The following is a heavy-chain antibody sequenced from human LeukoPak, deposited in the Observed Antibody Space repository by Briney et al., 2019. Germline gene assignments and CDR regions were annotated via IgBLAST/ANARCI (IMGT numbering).Heavy chain of an antibody. Sequence: SETLSLTCTVSGGSISSGSYYWSWIRQPAGKGLEWIGRIYTSGSTNYNPSLKSRVTISVDTSKNQFSLKLSSVTAADTAVYYCARVVGRFLDPGALDIWGQGTMVTVSS. CDR1: GGSISSGSYY. CDR3: ARVVGRFLDPGALDI. CDR2: IYTSGST. D-gene: IGHD3-3*01. V-gene: IGHV4-61*02. J-gene: IGHJ3*02.